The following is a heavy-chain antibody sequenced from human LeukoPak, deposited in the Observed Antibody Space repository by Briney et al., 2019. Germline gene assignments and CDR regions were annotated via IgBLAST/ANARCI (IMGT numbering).Heavy chain of an antibody. Sequence: SETLSLTCTVSGGSISSYYWGWIRQPPGKGLEWIGYIYYSGSTNYNPSLKSRVTISVDTSKNQFSLKLSSVTAADTAVYYCARLSTVTTSFDYWGQGTLVTVSS. V-gene: IGHV4-59*12. J-gene: IGHJ4*02. CDR2: IYYSGST. D-gene: IGHD4-17*01. CDR1: GGSISSYY. CDR3: ARLSTVTTSFDY.